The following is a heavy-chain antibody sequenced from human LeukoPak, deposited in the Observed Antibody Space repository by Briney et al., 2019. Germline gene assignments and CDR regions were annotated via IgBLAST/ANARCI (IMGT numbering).Heavy chain of an antibody. J-gene: IGHJ5*01. Sequence: SVKVSCKASGGTFSSYAISWVRQAPGQGLEWMGGIIPIFGTANYAQKFQGRVTITADKSTSTAYMELSSPRSEDTAVYYCARVGTYYYGSGSYSGWFDSWGQGTLVTVSS. V-gene: IGHV1-69*06. CDR2: IIPIFGTA. CDR3: ARVGTYYYGSGSYSGWFDS. D-gene: IGHD3-10*01. CDR1: GGTFSSYA.